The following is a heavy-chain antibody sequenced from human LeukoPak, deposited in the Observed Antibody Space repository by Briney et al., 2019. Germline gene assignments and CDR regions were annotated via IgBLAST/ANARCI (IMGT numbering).Heavy chain of an antibody. D-gene: IGHD3-22*01. J-gene: IGHJ4*02. Sequence: GESLKISCAASGFTFSSYSMNWVRQAPGKGLEWVSSISSSSSYIYYADSVKGRFTISRDNAKNSLYLQMNSLRAEDTAVYYCARDRNYYDSSGYYSPFDYWGQGTLVTVSS. CDR1: GFTFSSYS. CDR2: ISSSSSYI. V-gene: IGHV3-21*01. CDR3: ARDRNYYDSSGYYSPFDY.